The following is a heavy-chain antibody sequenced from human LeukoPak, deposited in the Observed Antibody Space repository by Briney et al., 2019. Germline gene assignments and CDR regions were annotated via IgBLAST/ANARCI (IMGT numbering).Heavy chain of an antibody. CDR1: GGSISSGGYS. Sequence: SETLSLTCAVSGGSISSGGYSWSWIRQPPGKGLEWIGYIYHSGSTYYNPSLKSRVTISVDRSKNQFSLKLSSVTAADTAVYYCARGSRWSGYRPWGQGTLVTVSS. CDR2: IYHSGST. CDR3: ARGSRWSGYRP. D-gene: IGHD3-3*01. J-gene: IGHJ4*02. V-gene: IGHV4-30-2*01.